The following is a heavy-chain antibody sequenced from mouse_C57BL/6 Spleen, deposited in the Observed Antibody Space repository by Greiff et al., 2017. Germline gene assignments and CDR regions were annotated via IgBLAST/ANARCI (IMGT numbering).Heavy chain of an antibody. CDR1: GFSLTSYG. CDR3: AKGYYGSSPHYAMDY. Sequence: QVHVKQSGPGLVQPSQSLSITCTVSGFSLTSYGVHWVRQSPGKGLEWLGVIWRGGSTDYNAAFMSRLSITKDNSKSQVFFKMNSLQADDTAIYYCAKGYYGSSPHYAMDYWGQGTSVTVSS. J-gene: IGHJ4*01. D-gene: IGHD1-1*01. CDR2: IWRGGST. V-gene: IGHV2-5*01.